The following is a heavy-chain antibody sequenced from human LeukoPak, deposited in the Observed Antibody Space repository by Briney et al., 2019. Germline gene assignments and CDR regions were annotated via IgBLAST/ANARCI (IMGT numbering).Heavy chain of an antibody. CDR3: ARHYGAGTYPLDY. Sequence: PSETLSLTCTVSGGSISSYYWSWIRQPPGRGLEWIGWIYYSGNTKYNPSLESRVTISPDTPKNQFSLKLTSVTAADTAVYYCARHYGAGTYPLDYWGQGTLVTVSS. V-gene: IGHV4-59*08. D-gene: IGHD3-10*01. J-gene: IGHJ4*02. CDR2: IYYSGNT. CDR1: GGSISSYY.